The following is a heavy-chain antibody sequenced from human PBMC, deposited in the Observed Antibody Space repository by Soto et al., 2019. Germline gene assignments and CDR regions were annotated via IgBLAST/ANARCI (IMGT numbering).Heavy chain of an antibody. D-gene: IGHD1-7*01. CDR2: INHSGST. V-gene: IGHV4-34*01. CDR3: ARGLPGGITGTTRRYYYYGMDV. J-gene: IGHJ6*02. CDR1: GGSFSGYY. Sequence: QVQLQQWGAGLLKPSETLSLTCAVYGGSFSGYYWSWIRQPPGKGLEWIGEINHSGSTNYNPSLNSRVTISVDTSKNQFSLKLSAVTAADTAVYYCARGLPGGITGTTRRYYYYGMDVWGQGTTVTVSS.